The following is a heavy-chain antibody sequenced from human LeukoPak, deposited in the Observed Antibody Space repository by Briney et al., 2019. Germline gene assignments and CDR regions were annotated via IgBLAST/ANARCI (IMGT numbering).Heavy chain of an antibody. D-gene: IGHD6-19*01. V-gene: IGHV4-59*12. Sequence: SETLSLTCTVSGGSISSDYWSWVRQTPGRGLEWIGDIYYSGSTTYKPSLKSRVTISVDTSKNTFSLKRSSVTAADTALYYCARPFLRFSSGWHFDYWGQGILVTGSS. CDR1: GGSISSDY. CDR3: ARPFLRFSSGWHFDY. CDR2: IYYSGST. J-gene: IGHJ4*02.